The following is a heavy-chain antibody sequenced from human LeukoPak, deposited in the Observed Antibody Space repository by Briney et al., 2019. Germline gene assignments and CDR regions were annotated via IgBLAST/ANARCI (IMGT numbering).Heavy chain of an antibody. V-gene: IGHV3-74*01. Sequence: PGGSLRLSCAASGFTLSGYWMHWIRQVPGKGLVWASDINSDGNSANYGNSVKGRFTISRDNAKNKVYLQMNNLRAEDTAVYYCVRRSTFYSGSGSYPHFDSWGRGTLVTVSS. CDR1: GFTLSGYW. CDR2: INSDGNSA. J-gene: IGHJ4*02. CDR3: VRRSTFYSGSGSYPHFDS. D-gene: IGHD3-10*01.